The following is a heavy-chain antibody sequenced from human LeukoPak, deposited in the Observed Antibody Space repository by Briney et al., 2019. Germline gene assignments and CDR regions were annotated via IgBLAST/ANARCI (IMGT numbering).Heavy chain of an antibody. Sequence: RQPXXXGLEXIGEIYHSGSTNYNPSLKSRVTISVDKSKNQFSLKLSSVTAADTAVYYCARGGIAVAISNWFDPWGQGTLVTVSS. CDR3: ARGGIAVAISNWFDP. D-gene: IGHD6-19*01. CDR2: IYHSGST. V-gene: IGHV4-4*02. J-gene: IGHJ5*02.